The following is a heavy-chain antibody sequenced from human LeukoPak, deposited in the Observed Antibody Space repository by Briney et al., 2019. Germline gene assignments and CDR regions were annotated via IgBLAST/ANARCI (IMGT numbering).Heavy chain of an antibody. CDR1: GFTFSISSYT. D-gene: IGHD1-26*01. V-gene: IGHV3-23*01. CDR3: TTDLKESGSDTTTGFQY. J-gene: IGHJ4*02. Sequence: QSGGSLRLSCAASGFTFSISSYTMSWVRQAPGKGLEWVSAISGSGGSTYYADSVKGRFTISRDNSKNTLYLQMNSLKVEDTAVYYCTTDLKESGSDTTTGFQYWGQGTLVTVSS. CDR2: ISGSGGST.